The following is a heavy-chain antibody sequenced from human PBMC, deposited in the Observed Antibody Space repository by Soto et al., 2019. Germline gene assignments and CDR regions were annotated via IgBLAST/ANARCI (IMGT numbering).Heavy chain of an antibody. Sequence: SETLSLTCAVYGGSFSGYYWSWIRQPPGKGLEWIEEINHSGSTNYNPSLKSRVTISVDTSKNQFSLKLSSVTAADTAVYYCARLDTAKVGATRPFDYWGQGTLVTVSS. CDR1: GGSFSGYY. J-gene: IGHJ4*02. CDR3: ARLDTAKVGATRPFDY. V-gene: IGHV4-34*01. CDR2: INHSGST. D-gene: IGHD1-26*01.